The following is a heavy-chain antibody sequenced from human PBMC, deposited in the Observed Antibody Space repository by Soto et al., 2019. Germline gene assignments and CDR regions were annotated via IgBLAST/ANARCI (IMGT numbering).Heavy chain of an antibody. CDR1: GFTFSSYD. J-gene: IGHJ4*02. V-gene: IGHV3-13*01. CDR2: IGTAGDT. CDR3: ARGSYYDSSGYYLPNFDY. Sequence: EVQLVESGGGLVQPGGSLRLSCSASGFTFSSYDMHWVRQATGKGLEWVSAIGTAGDTYYPGSVKGRFTISRENAKNSLYLQMNSLRAEDTAVYYCARGSYYDSSGYYLPNFDYWGQGTLVTVSS. D-gene: IGHD3-22*01.